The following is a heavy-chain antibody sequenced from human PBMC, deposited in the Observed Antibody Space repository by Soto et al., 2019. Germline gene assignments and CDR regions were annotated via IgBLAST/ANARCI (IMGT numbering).Heavy chain of an antibody. V-gene: IGHV1-69*13. CDR1: GGTFSSYA. D-gene: IGHD3-10*01. CDR3: ARGTYGSGSYDFDY. J-gene: IGHJ4*02. Sequence: GASVKVSCNASGGTFSSYAISWVRQAPGQGLEWMGGIIPIFGTANYAQKFQGRVTITADESTSTAYMELSSLRSEDTAVYYCARGTYGSGSYDFDYWGQGTLVTVSS. CDR2: IIPIFGTA.